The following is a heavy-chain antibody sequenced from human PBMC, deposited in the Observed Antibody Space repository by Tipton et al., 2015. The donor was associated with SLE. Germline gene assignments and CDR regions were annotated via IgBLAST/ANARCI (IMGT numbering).Heavy chain of an antibody. CDR3: ATSGYDPLSWFGP. D-gene: IGHD5-12*01. CDR1: GGSISSYY. J-gene: IGHJ5*02. Sequence: GLVKPSETLSLTCTVSGGSISSYYWNWFRQPPGKGLEWIGYIYYSGSTNYNPSLKSRVTISVDRSQNQFSLRLSSVSAADTAVYYCATSGYDPLSWFGPWGQGTPVTVSS. CDR2: IYYSGST. V-gene: IGHV4-59*01.